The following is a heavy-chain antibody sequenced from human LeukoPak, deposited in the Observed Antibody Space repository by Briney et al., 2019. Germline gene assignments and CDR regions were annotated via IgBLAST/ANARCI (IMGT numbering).Heavy chain of an antibody. D-gene: IGHD1-14*01. CDR3: AKPTSLKDANYGLTGTNY. CDR2: IRYDGNTK. Sequence: PGGSLRLSCAASGFNLSAYGMHWVRQAPGKGLEWVAFIRYDGNTKYYADSVKGRFTISRDNSKNTLDLQMISLGVEDTAVYYCAKPTSLKDANYGLTGTNYWGQGILVTVSS. J-gene: IGHJ4*02. V-gene: IGHV3-30*02. CDR1: GFNLSAYG.